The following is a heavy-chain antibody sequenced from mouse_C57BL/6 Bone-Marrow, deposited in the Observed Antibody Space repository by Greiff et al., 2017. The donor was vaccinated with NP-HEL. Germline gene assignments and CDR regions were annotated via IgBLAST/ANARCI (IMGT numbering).Heavy chain of an antibody. J-gene: IGHJ2*01. CDR3: ARSGRGLRYFDY. CDR1: GYTFTSYW. Sequence: QVQLQQPGAELVRPGSSVKLSCKASGYTFTSYWMHWVKQRPIQGLEWIGNIDPSDSETHYNQKFKDKATVTVDKSSSTAYMQLSSLTSEDSAVYYCARSGRGLRYFDYWGQGTTLTVSS. D-gene: IGHD2-4*01. V-gene: IGHV1-52*01. CDR2: IDPSDSET.